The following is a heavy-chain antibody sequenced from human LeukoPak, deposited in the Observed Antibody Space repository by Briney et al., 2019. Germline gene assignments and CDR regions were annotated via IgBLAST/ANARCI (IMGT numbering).Heavy chain of an antibody. CDR3: AKDWTGTKPFDL. Sequence: GGSLRLSCAASGFTVSSNYMSWVRQAPGKGLEWVSIIYSGGSTFYADSVKGRFTISRDNSKNTLFLQMNSLRAEDTAVYYCAKDWTGTKPFDLWGRGTLVTVSS. CDR2: IYSGGST. V-gene: IGHV3-53*01. J-gene: IGHJ2*01. D-gene: IGHD3/OR15-3a*01. CDR1: GFTVSSNY.